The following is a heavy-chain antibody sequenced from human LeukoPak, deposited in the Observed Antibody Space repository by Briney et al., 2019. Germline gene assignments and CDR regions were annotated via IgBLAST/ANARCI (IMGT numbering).Heavy chain of an antibody. D-gene: IGHD2-21*02. CDR2: IYHSGST. V-gene: IGHV4-38-2*02. CDR1: GYSISSGYY. J-gene: IGHJ4*02. Sequence: RPSETLSLTCTVSGYSISSGYYWGWIRQPPGKGLEWIGSIYHSGSTYYNPSLKSRVTISVDSSRNQFSLKLSSVTAADTAVYYCARQPGGVTNYFDYWGQGTLVTVSS. CDR3: ARQPGGVTNYFDY.